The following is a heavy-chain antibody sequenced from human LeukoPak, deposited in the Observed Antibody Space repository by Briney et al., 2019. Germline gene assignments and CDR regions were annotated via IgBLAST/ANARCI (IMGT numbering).Heavy chain of an antibody. J-gene: IGHJ5*02. CDR3: ARGRIAVAGTHWFDP. CDR2: MNPNSGNT. CDR1: GYTFTSYD. Sequence: ASVKVSCKASGYTFTSYDINWVRQATGQGLEWMGWMNPNSGNTGCAQKFQGRVTMTRNTSISTAYMELSSLRSEDTAVYYCARGRIAVAGTHWFDPWGQGTLVTVSS. D-gene: IGHD6-19*01. V-gene: IGHV1-8*01.